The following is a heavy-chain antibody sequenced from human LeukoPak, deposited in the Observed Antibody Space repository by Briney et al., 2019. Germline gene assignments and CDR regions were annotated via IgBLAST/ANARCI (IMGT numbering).Heavy chain of an antibody. CDR2: ISYDGSNK. V-gene: IGHV3-30-3*01. CDR1: GFTFSSYA. CDR3: VRDSISDY. Sequence: GGSLRLSCAASGFTFSSYAMHGVRQAPGKGLEWVAVISYDGSNKYYADSVKGRFTISRDNSKNTLYLQMNSLRAEDTAVYYCVRDSISDYWGQGTLVTVSS. D-gene: IGHD2-21*01. J-gene: IGHJ4*02.